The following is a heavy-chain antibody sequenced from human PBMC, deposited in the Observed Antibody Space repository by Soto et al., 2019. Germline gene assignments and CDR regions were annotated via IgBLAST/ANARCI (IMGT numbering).Heavy chain of an antibody. CDR2: IYWDDDK. CDR3: VQSRCGGDCLQSYSSHSYYGLDV. J-gene: IGHJ6*02. V-gene: IGHV2-5*02. D-gene: IGHD2-21*02. CDR1: GFSLSTIGVG. Sequence: QITLKESGPTLVKPTQTLTLTCTFSGFSLSTIGVGVAWIRQPPGKALEWLALIYWDDDKRYSPSLKSRLTVTKDTSQKQVVLTMTNMDPVDTATYYCVQSRCGGDCLQSYSSHSYYGLDVWGQGTTVTVSS.